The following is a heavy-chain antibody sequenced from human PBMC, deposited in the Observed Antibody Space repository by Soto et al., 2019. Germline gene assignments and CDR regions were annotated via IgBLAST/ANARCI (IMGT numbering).Heavy chain of an antibody. Sequence: SETLSLTCTVSGGSVSSGSYYWSWIRQPPGKGLEWIGYIYYSGSTNYNPSLKSRVTISVDTSKNQFSLKLSSVTAADTAVYYSATGSSYDPSFDHWGQGTLVTVSS. CDR3: ATGSSYDPSFDH. J-gene: IGHJ4*02. CDR1: GGSVSSGSYY. V-gene: IGHV4-61*01. D-gene: IGHD3-10*01. CDR2: IYYSGST.